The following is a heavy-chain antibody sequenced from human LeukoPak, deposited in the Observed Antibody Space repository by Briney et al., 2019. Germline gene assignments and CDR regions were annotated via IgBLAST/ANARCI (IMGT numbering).Heavy chain of an antibody. CDR3: ARDILGYCSGGSCSSFDY. V-gene: IGHV1-8*03. Sequence: ASVKVSCKASGYTFTNYDIHWVRQASGQGLEWMGWMNPYSGNTGYAQNFQGRITITRNTSISTAYMELSSLRSEDTAVYYCARDILGYCSGGSCSSFDYWGQGTLVTVSS. J-gene: IGHJ4*02. CDR2: MNPYSGNT. D-gene: IGHD2-15*01. CDR1: GYTFTNYD.